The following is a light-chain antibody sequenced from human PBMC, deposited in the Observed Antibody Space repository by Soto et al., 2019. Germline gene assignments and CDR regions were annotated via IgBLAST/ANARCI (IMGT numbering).Light chain of an antibody. J-gene: IGKJ4*01. CDR1: QSLVHSDGKTY. CDR3: MQATQFPLT. V-gene: IGKV2-24*01. CDR2: KIS. Sequence: IVMTQTPLSTPLTLGQAASISCRSSQSLVHSDGKTYVSWLHKRPGQHPRILLYKISNRFSGVPDRFSGSGAGADFKLKINSVEAEDGGLYECMQATQFPLTFCGGTKGENK.